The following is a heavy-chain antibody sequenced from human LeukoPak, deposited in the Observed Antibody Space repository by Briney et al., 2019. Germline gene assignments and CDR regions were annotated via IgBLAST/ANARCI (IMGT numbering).Heavy chain of an antibody. Sequence: GGSLRLSCAASGFTFSSYSMNWVRQAPGKGLEWVSYISSSSSTIYYADSVKGRFTISRDNAKNSLYLQMNSLRAEDTAVYYCARVGTTYYYGMDVWGQGTTVTVS. CDR2: ISSSSSTI. CDR3: ARVGTTYYYGMDV. V-gene: IGHV3-48*01. D-gene: IGHD5-12*01. CDR1: GFTFSSYS. J-gene: IGHJ6*02.